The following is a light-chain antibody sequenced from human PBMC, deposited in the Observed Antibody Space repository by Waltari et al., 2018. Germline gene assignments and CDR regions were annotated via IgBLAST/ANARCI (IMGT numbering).Light chain of an antibody. V-gene: IGLV1-44*01. J-gene: IGLJ2*01. CDR1: SSNIGRHN. CDR3: AAWDDSLNGL. CDR2: STT. Sequence: QSVLTQPPSESETPGPRDNIPCSGSSSNIGRHNVKWYQKVPGTAPKLLIYSTTQRPAGVPDRFSGSESGTSASLALSGLQSEDEAEYYCAAWDDSLNGLFGGGTKLTVL.